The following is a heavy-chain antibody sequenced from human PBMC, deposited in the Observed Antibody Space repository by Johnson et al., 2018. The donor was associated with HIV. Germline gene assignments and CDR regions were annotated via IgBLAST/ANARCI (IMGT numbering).Heavy chain of an antibody. CDR1: GFTVSSNY. V-gene: IGHV3-11*04. CDR3: AKDLGNWDSPRSAFDM. CDR2: ISSSGSTI. Sequence: QVQLVESGGGLVQPGGSLRLSCAASGFTVSSNYMTWIRQAPGKGLEFVSYISSSGSTIYYADSVKGRFTISRDNAKNSLYLQLNSLRAEDTAVYYCAKDLGNWDSPRSAFDMWGQGTMVTVSS. D-gene: IGHD1/OR15-1a*01. J-gene: IGHJ3*02.